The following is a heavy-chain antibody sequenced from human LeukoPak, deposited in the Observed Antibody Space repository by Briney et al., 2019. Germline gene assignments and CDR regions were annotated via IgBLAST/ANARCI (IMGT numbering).Heavy chain of an antibody. V-gene: IGHV3-30-3*01. CDR3: ASRGCSYGSYYFDY. CDR1: GFTFSSYA. J-gene: IGHJ4*02. Sequence: PGGSLRLSCAASGFTFSSYAMHWVRQAPGKGLEWVAVISYDGSNKYYADSVKGRFTISRDNSKNTLYLQMNSLRAEDTAVYYCASRGCSYGSYYFDYWGQGTLVTVSS. D-gene: IGHD5-18*01. CDR2: ISYDGSNK.